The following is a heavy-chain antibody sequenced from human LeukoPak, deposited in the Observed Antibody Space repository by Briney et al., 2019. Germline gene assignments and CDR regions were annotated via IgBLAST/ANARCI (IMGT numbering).Heavy chain of an antibody. Sequence: GSSVKVSCKASGGTFSSYAISWVRQAPGQGLEWMGGVIPIFGTANYAQKFQGRVTITADKSTSTAYMELSSLRSEDTAVYYCASSGYYDSSGYLGPTQYYYYYMDVWGKGTTVTVSS. J-gene: IGHJ6*03. D-gene: IGHD3-22*01. V-gene: IGHV1-69*06. CDR2: VIPIFGTA. CDR3: ASSGYYDSSGYLGPTQYYYYYMDV. CDR1: GGTFSSYA.